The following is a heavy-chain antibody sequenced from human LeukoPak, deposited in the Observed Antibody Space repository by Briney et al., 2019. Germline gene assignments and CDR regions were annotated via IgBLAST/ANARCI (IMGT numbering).Heavy chain of an antibody. V-gene: IGHV3-7*01. J-gene: IGHJ4*01. CDR2: IKEDGSEK. CDR1: GFTLSSFW. D-gene: IGHD1-26*01. Sequence: GGSLRLSCAASGFTLSSFWMSWVRQAPGKGLEWVANIKEDGSEKYYVDSVKGRFTISRDNVKNSVYLQMNRLRPEDTAVYYCAKPSGSGVDYWGQGTRVTVSS. CDR3: AKPSGSGVDY.